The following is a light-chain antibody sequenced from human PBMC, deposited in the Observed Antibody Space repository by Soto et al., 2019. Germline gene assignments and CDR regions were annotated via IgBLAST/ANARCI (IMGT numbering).Light chain of an antibody. Sequence: RMTQSPSSLSASTGDIVTISCRASQGISSYLAWYQKKPGKAPKLLIYAASTLQSGVPSRFSGSGSGTDFTLTISSLQPDDFATYYCQQYNSYRLTFGGGTKVDIK. CDR3: QQYNSYRLT. J-gene: IGKJ4*01. CDR2: AAS. V-gene: IGKV1-8*01. CDR1: QGISSY.